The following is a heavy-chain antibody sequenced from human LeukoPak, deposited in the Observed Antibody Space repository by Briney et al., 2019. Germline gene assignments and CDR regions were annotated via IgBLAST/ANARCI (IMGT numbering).Heavy chain of an antibody. D-gene: IGHD3-10*01. V-gene: IGHV1-2*02. CDR3: ARTPVIVRGFNWFDL. Sequence: ASVKVSCKASGYTFTGYYMHWVRQTPGQGLEWMGWINPNSGGTNYAQKFQGRVTMTRDTSISTAYMELSRLRSDDTAVYYCARTPVIVRGFNWFDLWGQGTLVTVSS. CDR2: INPNSGGT. CDR1: GYTFTGYY. J-gene: IGHJ5*02.